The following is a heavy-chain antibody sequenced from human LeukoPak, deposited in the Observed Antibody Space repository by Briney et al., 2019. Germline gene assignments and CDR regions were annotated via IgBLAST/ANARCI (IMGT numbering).Heavy chain of an antibody. J-gene: IGHJ3*01. V-gene: IGHV4-59*01. Sequence: PSETLSLTCTVSGGSISSYYWSWIRQPPGKGLEWIGYIYYSGSTNYNPSLKSRVSISVDTSKNQFSLRLSSMTAADTAVYYCAREQYLAYDVFGFWGQGTMVTVSS. CDR3: AREQYLAYDVFGF. CDR1: GGSISSYY. CDR2: IYYSGST. D-gene: IGHD4-11*01.